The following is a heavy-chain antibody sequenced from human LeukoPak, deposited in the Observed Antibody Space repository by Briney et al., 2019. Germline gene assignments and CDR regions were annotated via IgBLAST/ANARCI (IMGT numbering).Heavy chain of an antibody. V-gene: IGHV1-69*04. CDR2: IIPIFGIA. D-gene: IGHD3-10*01. CDR1: GGTFSSYA. Sequence: ASVKVSCKASGGTFSSYAISWVRQAPGQGLEWMGRIIPIFGIANYAQKLQGRVTMTTDTSTSTAYMELRSLRSDDTAVYYCARSARYYYGSADWFDPWGQGTLVTVSS. CDR3: ARSARYYYGSADWFDP. J-gene: IGHJ5*02.